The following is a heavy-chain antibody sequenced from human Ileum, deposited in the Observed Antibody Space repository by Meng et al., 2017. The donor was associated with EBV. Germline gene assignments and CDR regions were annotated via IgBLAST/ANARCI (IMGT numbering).Heavy chain of an antibody. CDR3: AYYFVGRGGPGS. V-gene: IGHV4-61*03. D-gene: IGHD3-9*01. J-gene: IGHJ5*02. Sequence: GPGLVKPSATPSSTCSALGASVSSNDYHWSWIRQPPGKGLEWIGCMYDSENAKYNPSLNSRVTISIDTTRNHFVLKLTSVTAADTAVYYCAYYFVGRGGPGSWGQGTLVTVSS. CDR1: GASVSSNDYH. CDR2: MYDSENA.